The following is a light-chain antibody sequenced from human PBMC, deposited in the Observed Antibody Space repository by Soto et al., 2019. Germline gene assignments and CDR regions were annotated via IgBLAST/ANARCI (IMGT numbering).Light chain of an antibody. J-gene: IGLJ1*01. CDR3: CLYIGATTYV. CDR1: SGFVGSFSL. V-gene: IGLV2-23*01. CDR2: EGH. Sequence: VLAQPASVSGSPGQSITISCTGTSGFVGSFSLVSWYQQHPGKAPKVMISEGHRRPSGVPDRFSGSTSVDSASPTISGLQADDEADYYCCLYIGATTYVFGTGTKVTVL.